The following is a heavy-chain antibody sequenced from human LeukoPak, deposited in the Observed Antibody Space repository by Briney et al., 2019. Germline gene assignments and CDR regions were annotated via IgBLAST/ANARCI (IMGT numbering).Heavy chain of an antibody. CDR1: GGSTNSDY. CDR2: MYHYGGT. V-gene: IGHV4-59*01. J-gene: IGHJ3*02. Sequence: PSETLSPACSVSGGSTNSDYWNWIRQPPGKGLEWIGYMYHYGGTNYNPSLKSRVTISIDKPKKQFSLKLISVTAADTAIYYCARVGGMTTVNNAAFDIWGQGTMVTVSS. D-gene: IGHD4-4*01. CDR3: ARVGGMTTVNNAAFDI.